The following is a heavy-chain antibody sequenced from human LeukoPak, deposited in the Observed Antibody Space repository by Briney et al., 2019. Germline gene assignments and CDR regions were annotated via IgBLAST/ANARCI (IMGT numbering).Heavy chain of an antibody. V-gene: IGHV1-8*01. D-gene: IGHD5-12*01. Sequence: ASVKVSCKASGYTFTSYDINWVRQATGQGLEWMGWMNPNSGNTGYAQKFQGRVTMTRNTSISTAYMELSSLRSEDTAVYYCARAELYSGYDNYYYYMDVWGKGTTVTISS. CDR2: MNPNSGNT. J-gene: IGHJ6*03. CDR3: ARAELYSGYDNYYYYMDV. CDR1: GYTFTSYD.